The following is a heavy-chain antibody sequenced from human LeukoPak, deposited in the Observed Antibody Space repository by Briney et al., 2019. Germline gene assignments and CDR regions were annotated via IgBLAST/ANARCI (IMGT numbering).Heavy chain of an antibody. Sequence: GGSLRLSCVGSGFSFRYFAIHWVRQAPGKGLEYVSVINTDGRITYYADSVKGRFTVSRDNSKNTVYLQMGSLRGDDMAVYYCTRDGGSFCDFDYWGQGALVTVSS. J-gene: IGHJ4*02. CDR2: INTDGRIT. CDR1: GFSFRYFA. CDR3: TRDGGSFCDFDY. V-gene: IGHV3-64*02. D-gene: IGHD1-26*01.